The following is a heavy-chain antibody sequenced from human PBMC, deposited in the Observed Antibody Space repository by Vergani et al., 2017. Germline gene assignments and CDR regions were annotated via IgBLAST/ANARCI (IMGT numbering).Heavy chain of an antibody. J-gene: IGHJ4*02. CDR3: AGGRAADNPCYY. CDR2: INPSGGST. V-gene: IGHV1-46*01. D-gene: IGHD6-13*01. Sequence: QVQLVQSGAEVKKPGASVKVSCKASGYTFTSYYMHWVRQAPGQGLEWMGIINPSGGSTSYAQKFQGRVTMTRDTSTSTVYMELGSLRSEDTAVYYCAGGRAADNPCYYWGQGTLVTVSS. CDR1: GYTFTSYY.